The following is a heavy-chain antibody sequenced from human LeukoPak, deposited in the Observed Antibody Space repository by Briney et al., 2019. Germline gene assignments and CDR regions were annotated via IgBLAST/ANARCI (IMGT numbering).Heavy chain of an antibody. CDR3: ARHWVVVAATALDY. CDR2: IYYSGST. J-gene: IGHJ4*02. Sequence: PSETLSLTCTVSGGSISSSSYYWGWIRQPPGKGLEWIGSIYYSGSTCYNPSLKSRVTISVDTSKNQFSLKLSSVTAADTAVYYCARHWVVVAATALDYWGQGTLVTVSS. D-gene: IGHD2-15*01. V-gene: IGHV4-39*01. CDR1: GGSISSSSYY.